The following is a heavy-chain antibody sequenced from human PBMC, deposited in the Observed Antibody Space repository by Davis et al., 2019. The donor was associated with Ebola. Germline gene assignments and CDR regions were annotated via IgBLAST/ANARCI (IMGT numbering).Heavy chain of an antibody. CDR1: GDSVNTGSYY. D-gene: IGHD3-16*01. J-gene: IGHJ5*01. Sequence: MPSETLSLTCIVSGDSVNTGSYYWSWIRQPPGKAKEWIGFVYFTGSTYYNPSLKSRVSISVDTSNNQFSLMLTSVTAADTAMYYCARENLIVSDGAVETCWFDSWGQGTLVTVSS. CDR2: VYFTGST. V-gene: IGHV4-61*01. CDR3: ARENLIVSDGAVETCWFDS.